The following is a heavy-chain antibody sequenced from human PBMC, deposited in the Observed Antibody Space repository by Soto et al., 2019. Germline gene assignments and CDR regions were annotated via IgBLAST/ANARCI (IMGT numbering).Heavy chain of an antibody. CDR2: IYYSGST. D-gene: IGHD2-15*01. CDR3: ARELRMDNWFDP. CDR1: GGSISSYY. V-gene: IGHV4-59*01. J-gene: IGHJ5*02. Sequence: PSETLSLTCTVSGGSISSYYWSWIRQPPGKGLEWIGYIYYSGSTNYNPSLKSRVTISVDTSKNQFSLKLSSVTAADTAVYYCARELRMDNWFDPWGQGTLVTVSS.